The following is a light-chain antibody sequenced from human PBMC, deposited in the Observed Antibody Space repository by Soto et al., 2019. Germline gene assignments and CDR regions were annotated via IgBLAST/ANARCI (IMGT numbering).Light chain of an antibody. CDR2: GNS. CDR3: QSYDSSLSGPL. J-gene: IGLJ2*01. Sequence: QSVLTQPPSVSGAPGQRVTISCTGSSSNIGAGYDVHWYQQLPGTAPKLLIYGNSNRPSGVPDRFSGSKSGTSASLAITGLQAEDEADHYCQSYDSSLSGPLFGGGTKVTVL. CDR1: SSNIGAGYD. V-gene: IGLV1-40*01.